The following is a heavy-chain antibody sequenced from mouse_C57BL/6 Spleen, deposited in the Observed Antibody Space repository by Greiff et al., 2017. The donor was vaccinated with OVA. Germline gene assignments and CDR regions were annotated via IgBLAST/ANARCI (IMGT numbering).Heavy chain of an antibody. CDR2: IHPNSGST. CDR1: GYTFTSYW. J-gene: IGHJ2*01. D-gene: IGHD2-1*01. CDR3: ARGYYGNYVTHY. Sequence: QVQLQQPGAELVKPGASVKLSCKASGYTFTSYWMHWVKQRPGQGLEWIGMIHPNSGSTNYNEKFKSKATLTVDKSSSTAYMQLSSLTSEDSAIYYCARGYYGNYVTHYWGQGTTLTVSS. V-gene: IGHV1-64*01.